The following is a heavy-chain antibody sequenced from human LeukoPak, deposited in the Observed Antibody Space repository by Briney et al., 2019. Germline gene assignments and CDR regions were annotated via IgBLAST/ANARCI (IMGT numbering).Heavy chain of an antibody. J-gene: IGHJ6*02. CDR2: IYYSGST. CDR1: GGSVSSASYS. D-gene: IGHD6-13*01. CDR3: ARLGGQQQLVLTSYYGMDV. V-gene: IGHV4-31*03. Sequence: PSETLSLTCTVSGGSVSSASYSWTWIRQHPGKGLEWIGYIYYSGSTYYNPSLKSRVTISVDTSKNQFSLKLRSVTAADTAVYYCARLGGQQQLVLTSYYGMDVWGQGTTVTVSS.